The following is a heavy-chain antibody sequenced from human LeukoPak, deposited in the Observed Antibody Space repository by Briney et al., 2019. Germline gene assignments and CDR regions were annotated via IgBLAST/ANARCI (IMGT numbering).Heavy chain of an antibody. CDR2: INHSGST. CDR1: GGSFSGYY. CDR3: AGNRGLDRDY. V-gene: IGHV4-34*01. D-gene: IGHD4-23*01. J-gene: IGHJ4*02. Sequence: SETLSLTCAVYGGSFSGYYWSWIRQPPGKGLEWIGEINHSGSTNYNPSLKSRVTISVDTSKNQFSLKLSSVTAADTAVYYCAGNRGLDRDYWGQGTLVTVSS.